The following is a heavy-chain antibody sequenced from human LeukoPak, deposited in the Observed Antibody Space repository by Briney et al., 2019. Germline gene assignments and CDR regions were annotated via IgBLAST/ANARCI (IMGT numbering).Heavy chain of an antibody. J-gene: IGHJ4*02. V-gene: IGHV3-30*02. CDR2: IRYDGSNK. D-gene: IGHD6-19*01. CDR3: AKGGWYGYYFDY. CDR1: GFTFSSYG. Sequence: HPGGSLRLSCAASGFTFSSYGMHWVRQAPGMGLEWMAFIRYDGSNKYYADSVKGRFTISRDNSKNTLYLQMNSLRAEDTAVYYCAKGGWYGYYFDYWGQGTLVTVSS.